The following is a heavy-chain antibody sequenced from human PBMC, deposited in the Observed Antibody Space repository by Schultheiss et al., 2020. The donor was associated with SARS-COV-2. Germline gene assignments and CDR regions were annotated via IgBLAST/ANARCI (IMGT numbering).Heavy chain of an antibody. CDR2: INPNSGGT. CDR3: ARDSVVVVPAASRHNWFDP. V-gene: IGHV1-2*02. D-gene: IGHD2-2*01. CDR1: GYTFTGYY. Sequence: ASVKVSCKASGYTFTGYYMHWVRQAPGQGPEWMGWINPNSGGTNYAQKFQGRVTMTRDTSISTAYMELSRLRSDDTAVYYCARDSVVVVPAASRHNWFDPWGQGTLVTVSS. J-gene: IGHJ5*02.